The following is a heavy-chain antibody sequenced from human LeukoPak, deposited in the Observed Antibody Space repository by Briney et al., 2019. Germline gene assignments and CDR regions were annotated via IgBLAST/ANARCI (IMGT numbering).Heavy chain of an antibody. D-gene: IGHD2-15*01. CDR1: GFTFSSYA. CDR3: AKLKGYCSGGGCYFDY. V-gene: IGHV3-23*01. Sequence: GGSLRLSCAASGFTFSSYAMSWVRQAPGKGLEWVSAISGSGGSTYYADSVKGRFTISRDNSKNTVYVQVNSLRAEDTAVYYCAKLKGYCSGGGCYFDYWGQGSLVTVSS. CDR2: ISGSGGST. J-gene: IGHJ4*02.